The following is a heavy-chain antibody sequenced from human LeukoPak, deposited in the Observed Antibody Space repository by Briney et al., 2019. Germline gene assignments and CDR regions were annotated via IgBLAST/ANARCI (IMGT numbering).Heavy chain of an antibody. CDR1: GGSISSGSYY. Sequence: PPQTLSLTCTVSGGSISSGSYYWSWIRQPAGKGLEWIGRIYTSGSTNYNPSLKSRVTISVDTSKNQFSLKLSSVTAADTAVYYCARLYYDFWSGYYKSWGQGTLVTVSS. V-gene: IGHV4-61*02. CDR3: ARLYYDFWSGYYKS. CDR2: IYTSGST. D-gene: IGHD3-3*01. J-gene: IGHJ5*02.